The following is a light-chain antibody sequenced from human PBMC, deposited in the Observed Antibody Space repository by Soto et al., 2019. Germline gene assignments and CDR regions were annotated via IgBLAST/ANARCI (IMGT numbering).Light chain of an antibody. Sequence: DIQMTQSPSSLSASVGDRVTITCQASQDISNYLNWYQQKPGKAPKLLIYDASNLETGVPSRFSGRGSGTDLTFTISSLQPEDIGTYYCQQYDNRPLYAFGQGTKLEIK. CDR2: DAS. CDR1: QDISNY. J-gene: IGKJ2*01. CDR3: QQYDNRPLYA. V-gene: IGKV1-33*01.